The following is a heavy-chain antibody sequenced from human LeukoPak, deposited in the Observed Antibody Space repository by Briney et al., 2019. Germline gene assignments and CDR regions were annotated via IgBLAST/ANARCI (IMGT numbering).Heavy chain of an antibody. CDR2: IYYSGST. CDR1: GGSISSYY. Sequence: SETLSLTCTVSGGSISSYYWSWIRQHPGKGLEWIGYIYYSGSTYYNPSLKSRVTISVDTSKNHFSLELSSVTAADTAVYYCARKGYSYGSHFDYWGQGTLVTVSS. J-gene: IGHJ4*02. D-gene: IGHD5-18*01. CDR3: ARKGYSYGSHFDY. V-gene: IGHV4-59*06.